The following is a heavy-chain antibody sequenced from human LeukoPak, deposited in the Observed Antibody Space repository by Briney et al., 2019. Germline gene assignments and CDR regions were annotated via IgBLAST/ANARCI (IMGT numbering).Heavy chain of an antibody. D-gene: IGHD2-15*01. J-gene: IGHJ4*02. CDR2: ISGSGGST. V-gene: IGHV3-23*01. CDR3: AKMSGGSCYGDFDY. Sequence: GGSLRLSCAASGFTFSSYAMSWARQAPGKGLEWVSAISGSGGSTYYADSVKGRFTISRDNSKNTLYLQMNSLRAEDTAVYYCAKMSGGSCYGDFDYWGQGTLVTVSS. CDR1: GFTFSSYA.